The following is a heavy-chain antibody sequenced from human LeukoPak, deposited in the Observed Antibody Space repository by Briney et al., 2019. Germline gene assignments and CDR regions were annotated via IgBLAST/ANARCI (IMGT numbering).Heavy chain of an antibody. Sequence: GASVKVSCKASGYTFTGYYMHWVRQAPGQGLEWMGWINPNSGGTNYAQKFQGRVTRTRDMSTSTVYMELSSLTSEDTAVYYCAREMGVGSTMGYFYYWGQGTLVTVSS. J-gene: IGHJ4*02. V-gene: IGHV1-2*02. CDR2: INPNSGGT. D-gene: IGHD1-26*01. CDR1: GYTFTGYY. CDR3: AREMGVGSTMGYFYY.